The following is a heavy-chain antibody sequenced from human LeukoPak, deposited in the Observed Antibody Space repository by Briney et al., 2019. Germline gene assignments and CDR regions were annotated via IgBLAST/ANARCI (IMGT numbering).Heavy chain of an antibody. J-gene: IGHJ4*02. CDR3: ARDHYYYGSGSYYNPLGY. V-gene: IGHV1-46*01. Sequence: ASVKVSCKASGYTFTSHYMHWVRQAPGQGLEWMGIINPSGGSTIYAQKFQGRVTMTRDTSTSTVYMELSSLRSEDTAVYYCARDHYYYGSGSYYNPLGYWGQGTLVTVSS. D-gene: IGHD3-10*01. CDR1: GYTFTSHY. CDR2: INPSGGST.